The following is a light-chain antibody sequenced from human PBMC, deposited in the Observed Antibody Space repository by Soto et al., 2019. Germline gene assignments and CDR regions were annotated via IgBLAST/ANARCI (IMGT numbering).Light chain of an antibody. Sequence: DVVMTQTPLSLSVTPGQSASISCKSSQSILQSDGKTYLYWYLQRPGQPQQVLIYEGSNRFSGVPDRFSGSGSGTDFTLKISRVEAEDVGVYYCLQSAHLPRTFGQGTKPEIK. V-gene: IGKV2D-29*01. CDR2: EGS. CDR1: QSILQSDGKTY. CDR3: LQSAHLPRT. J-gene: IGKJ2*01.